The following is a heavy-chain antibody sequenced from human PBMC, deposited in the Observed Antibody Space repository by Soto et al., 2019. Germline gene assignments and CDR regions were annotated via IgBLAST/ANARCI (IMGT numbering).Heavy chain of an antibody. V-gene: IGHV5-10-1*01. Sequence: GEALKISCKGSGYSFAGYWITWVRQKPGKGLEWMGRIDPSDSQTYYSPSFRGHVTISATKSITTVFLQWSSLRASDTAMYYCARQIYDSDTGPNFQYYFDSWGQGTPVTVSS. CDR1: GYSFAGYW. J-gene: IGHJ4*02. D-gene: IGHD3-22*01. CDR2: IDPSDSQT. CDR3: ARQIYDSDTGPNFQYYFDS.